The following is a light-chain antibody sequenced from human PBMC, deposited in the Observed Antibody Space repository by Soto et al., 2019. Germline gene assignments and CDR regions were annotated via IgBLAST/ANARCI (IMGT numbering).Light chain of an antibody. CDR2: GAS. Sequence: DTVLTQSPVTLSLSPGERATLSWRASQRVGSRYLAWYQQKPGQAPRLLIYGASSRATGIPDRFSGSGSGTDFPLTSSRLEPEDFAVYYCQQHGSSPITFGQGTRLEI. CDR3: QQHGSSPIT. J-gene: IGKJ5*01. V-gene: IGKV3-20*01. CDR1: QRVGSRY.